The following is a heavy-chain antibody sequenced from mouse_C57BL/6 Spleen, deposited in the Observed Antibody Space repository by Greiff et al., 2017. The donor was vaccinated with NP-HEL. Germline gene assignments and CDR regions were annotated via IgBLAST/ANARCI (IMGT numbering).Heavy chain of an antibody. Sequence: VQLVESGPELVKPGASVKISCKASGYAFSSSWMNWVKQRPGKGLEWIGRIYPGDGDTNYNGKFKGKATLTADKSSSTAYMQLSSLTSEDSAVYFCARGYGSSPYAMDYWGQGTSVTVSS. J-gene: IGHJ4*01. V-gene: IGHV1-82*01. CDR3: ARGYGSSPYAMDY. D-gene: IGHD1-1*01. CDR1: GYAFSSSW. CDR2: IYPGDGDT.